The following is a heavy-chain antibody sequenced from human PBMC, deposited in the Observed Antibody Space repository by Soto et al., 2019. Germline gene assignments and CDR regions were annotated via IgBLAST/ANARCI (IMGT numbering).Heavy chain of an antibody. CDR3: ARDLLSGYYGMDV. V-gene: IGHV3-21*01. CDR2: ISSSSSYI. CDR1: GFTFSSYS. J-gene: IGHJ6*02. Sequence: PGGSLRLSCAASGFTFSSYSMNWVRQAPGKGLEWVSSISSSSSYIYYADSVKGRFTISRDNAKNSLYLQMNSLRAEDTAVYYWARDLLSGYYGMDVWGQGTTVTVSS. D-gene: IGHD3-10*01.